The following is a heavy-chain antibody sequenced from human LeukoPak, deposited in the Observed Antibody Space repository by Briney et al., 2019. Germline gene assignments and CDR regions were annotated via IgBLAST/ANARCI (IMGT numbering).Heavy chain of an antibody. Sequence: SGTLSLTCTVSGDSISSYYWSWIQQPPGRGLEWIGHIYYSGSTDYNPSLKSRVGILLDTSKNQVSLKLGSVTAADTAVYYCARESLSDYYGSGSFSSWSQGTLVTVSS. CDR2: IYYSGST. CDR3: ARESLSDYYGSGSFSS. J-gene: IGHJ5*02. CDR1: GDSISSYY. D-gene: IGHD3-10*01. V-gene: IGHV4-59*01.